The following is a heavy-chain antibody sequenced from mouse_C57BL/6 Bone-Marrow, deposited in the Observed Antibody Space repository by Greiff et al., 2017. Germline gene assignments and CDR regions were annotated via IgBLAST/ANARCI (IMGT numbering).Heavy chain of an antibody. V-gene: IGHV5-6*01. CDR1: GFTFSSYG. J-gene: IGHJ2*01. CDR3: ARLYDGYSFDY. Sequence: EVKLMESGGDLVKPGGSLKLSCAASGFTFSSYGMSWVRQTPDKRLEWVATISSGGSYTYYPDSVKGRFTISRDNAKNTLYLQMSSLQSEDTAMYYCARLYDGYSFDYWGQGTTLTVSS. CDR2: ISSGGSYT. D-gene: IGHD2-3*01.